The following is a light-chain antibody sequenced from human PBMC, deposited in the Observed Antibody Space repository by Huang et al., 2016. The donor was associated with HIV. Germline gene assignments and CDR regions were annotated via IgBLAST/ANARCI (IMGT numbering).Light chain of an antibody. CDR2: RAS. Sequence: EILLTQSPDTLSLSPGERATLTCRASQSVNNNYLAWYQQKPGQAPRLRIYRASARATGIPDRFSGGGSGTDFTLTISRLEPDDFAVYYCQQFGSSPPYSFGQGTKLEIK. CDR3: QQFGSSPPYS. J-gene: IGKJ2*03. CDR1: QSVNNNY. V-gene: IGKV3-20*01.